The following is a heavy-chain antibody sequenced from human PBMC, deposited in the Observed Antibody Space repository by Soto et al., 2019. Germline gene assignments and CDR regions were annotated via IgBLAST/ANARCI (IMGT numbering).Heavy chain of an antibody. CDR1: VFSFGSYD. CDR3: ARSRGGRKDGMFPASKGGFYYYGMDV. V-gene: IGHV3-13*05. D-gene: IGHD2-2*01. J-gene: IGHJ6*02. Sequence: PGRPLRLSGVGSVFSFGSYDLHWVRQTKGKGLEWVSGIRPVGDPFYPGSVKVRFTISRENANNSLYLQMNSLRAGDTAVYYCARSRGGRKDGMFPASKGGFYYYGMDVWGQGTTVTVSS. CDR2: IRPVGDP.